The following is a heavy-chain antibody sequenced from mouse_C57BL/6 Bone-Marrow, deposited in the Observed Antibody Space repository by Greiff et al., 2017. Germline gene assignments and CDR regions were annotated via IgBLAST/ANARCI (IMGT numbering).Heavy chain of an antibody. CDR2: LDPENGDT. CDR1: GFNIKDDY. CDR3: TTALWLRRNY. J-gene: IGHJ2*01. D-gene: IGHD2-2*01. Sequence: EVQLQQSGAELVRPGASVKLSCTASGFNIKDDYMHWVKQRPEQGLEWIGWLDPENGDTEYASKFQGKATITADTSSNTAYLQLSSLTSEDTAVYYCTTALWLRRNYWGQGTTLTGSS. V-gene: IGHV14-4*01.